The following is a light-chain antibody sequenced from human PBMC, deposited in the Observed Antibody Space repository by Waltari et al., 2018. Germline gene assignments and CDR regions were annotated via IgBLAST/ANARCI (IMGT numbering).Light chain of an antibody. CDR1: ESINSW. CDR3: QQYHHYWT. Sequence: DIQMTQSPSTLSASIGDRVTITCRASESINSWLAWFQQRPGETPKLLISKGSTLESGVPSRFSASGSGTEFTLTISSLQPDDFATYYCQQYHHYWTFGQGTKVEMK. V-gene: IGKV1-5*03. CDR2: KGS. J-gene: IGKJ1*01.